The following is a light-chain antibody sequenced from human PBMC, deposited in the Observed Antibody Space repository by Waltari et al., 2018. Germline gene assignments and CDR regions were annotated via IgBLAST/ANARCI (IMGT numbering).Light chain of an antibody. CDR3: QQYNTYSRT. CDR1: LGVSPW. J-gene: IGKJ4*01. CDR2: DAS. Sequence: DIQMTQSPSTLPASVGDRVTIAFRASLGVSPWLAWYQQKPGKAPKLLIYDASSLESGVPLRFSGSGSGTEFTLTISSLQPDDFATYYCQQYNTYSRTFGGGTKVEIK. V-gene: IGKV1-5*01.